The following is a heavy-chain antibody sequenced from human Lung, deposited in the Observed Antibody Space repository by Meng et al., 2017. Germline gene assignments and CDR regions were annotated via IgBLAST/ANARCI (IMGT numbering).Heavy chain of an antibody. V-gene: IGHV4-34*01. CDR1: GGSFSDYY. CDR3: ARGPTTMAHDFDY. J-gene: IGHJ4*02. D-gene: IGHD4-11*01. Sequence: QVRLQQWGAGLVKPSETLSLSCVVSGGSFSDYYWSWSRQPPGKGLEWIGEINHSGSTNYNPSLESRATISVDTSQNNLSLKLSSVTAADSAVYYCARGPTTMAHDFDYWGQGTLVTVSS. CDR2: INHSGST.